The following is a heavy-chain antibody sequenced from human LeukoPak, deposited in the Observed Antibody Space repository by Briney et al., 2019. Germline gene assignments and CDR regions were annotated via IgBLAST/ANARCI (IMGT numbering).Heavy chain of an antibody. J-gene: IGHJ2*01. CDR3: VRLYKIEGADL. D-gene: IGHD1-14*01. V-gene: IGHV3-74*01. Sequence: GGSLRLSCAASGFTFSTYWMHWVRHTPGKGLVWVSSIRNDGTTTNYADSVKGRFTISRDNAKNTLYLQMNSLRAEDTAVYYCVRLYKIEGADLWGRGTLVTVSS. CDR2: IRNDGTTT. CDR1: GFTFSTYW.